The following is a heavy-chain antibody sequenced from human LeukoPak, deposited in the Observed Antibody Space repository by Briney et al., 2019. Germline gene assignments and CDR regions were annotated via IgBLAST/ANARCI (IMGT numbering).Heavy chain of an antibody. Sequence: GESLKISCKGSGYSFTSYWIGWVRQMPGKGLEWMGIIYPGDSETRYSPSFQGHVTISADKSISTAYLQWSSLKASDTAMYYCARLSSKQWLVHPVDYWGQGTLVTVSS. CDR3: ARLSSKQWLVHPVDY. J-gene: IGHJ4*02. D-gene: IGHD6-19*01. CDR2: IYPGDSET. CDR1: GYSFTSYW. V-gene: IGHV5-51*01.